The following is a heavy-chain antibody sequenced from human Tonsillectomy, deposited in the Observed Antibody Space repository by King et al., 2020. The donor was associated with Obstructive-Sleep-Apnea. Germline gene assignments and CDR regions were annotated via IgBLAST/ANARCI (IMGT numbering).Heavy chain of an antibody. Sequence: VQLVESGGGLVQPGGSLRLSCAASGFTFSSYAMSWVRQAPGKGLEWVSGITGSGGITYYADSVKGRFTISRDNSKNTLYLQMNSLRAEDTAVYYCAKVSGSSSSLHGGYFDYWGQGTLVTVSS. J-gene: IGHJ4*02. V-gene: IGHV3-23*04. CDR2: ITGSGGIT. D-gene: IGHD6-6*01. CDR3: AKVSGSSSSLHGGYFDY. CDR1: GFTFSSYA.